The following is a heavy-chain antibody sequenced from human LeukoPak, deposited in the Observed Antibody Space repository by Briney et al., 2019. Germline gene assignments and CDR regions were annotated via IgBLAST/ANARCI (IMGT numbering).Heavy chain of an antibody. CDR1: GYTFTSYG. Sequence: ASVNVSCKASGYTFTSYGISWVRQAPGQGLEWMGWISAYNGNTNYAQKLQGRVTMTTDTSTSTACMELRSLRSDDTAVYYCARVEDIVVVPAAWFDPWGQGTLVTVSS. V-gene: IGHV1-18*01. J-gene: IGHJ5*02. D-gene: IGHD2-2*01. CDR3: ARVEDIVVVPAAWFDP. CDR2: ISAYNGNT.